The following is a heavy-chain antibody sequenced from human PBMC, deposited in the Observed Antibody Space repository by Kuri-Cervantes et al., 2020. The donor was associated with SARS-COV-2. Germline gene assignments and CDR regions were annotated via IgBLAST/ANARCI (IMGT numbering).Heavy chain of an antibody. J-gene: IGHJ4*02. V-gene: IGHV3-49*03. CDR1: GFTFGDYA. CDR3: TREDDYIDLELGFDY. D-gene: IGHD4-17*01. CDR2: IRSKAHGGTT. Sequence: GESLKISCIGSGFTFGDYAMRWFRQAPGKGLEWVGFIRSKAHGGTTEYAASVKGRFTISRDDSKSIASLQMNILKTEDTAVYYCTREDDYIDLELGFDYWGQGTLVTVSS.